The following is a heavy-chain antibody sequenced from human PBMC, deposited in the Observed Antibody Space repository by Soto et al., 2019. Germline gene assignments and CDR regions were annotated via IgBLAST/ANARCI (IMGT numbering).Heavy chain of an antibody. D-gene: IGHD2-15*01. J-gene: IGHJ5*02. Sequence: PGGSLRLSCAASGFTFSSYGMHWVRQAPGKGLEWVAVISYDGSNKYYADSVKGRFTISRDNSKNTLYLQMNSLRAEDTAVYYCAKDGYCSGGSCLLHLPWFDPWGQGTLVTVSS. CDR2: ISYDGSNK. CDR3: AKDGYCSGGSCLLHLPWFDP. V-gene: IGHV3-30*18. CDR1: GFTFSSYG.